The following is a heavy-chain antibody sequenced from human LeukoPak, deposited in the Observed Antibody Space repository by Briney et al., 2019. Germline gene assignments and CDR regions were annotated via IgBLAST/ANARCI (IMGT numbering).Heavy chain of an antibody. J-gene: IGHJ5*02. V-gene: IGHV1-18*01. CDR1: GYTFTSYG. CDR2: ISAYNGNT. D-gene: IGHD6-6*01. Sequence: GASVKVSCKASGYTFTSYGISWVRQAPGQGREWMGWISAYNGNTNYAQKLQGRVTMTTDTSTSTAYMELRSLRSDDTAVYYCARDGQQLAPMPYNWFDPWGQGTLVTVSS. CDR3: ARDGQQLAPMPYNWFDP.